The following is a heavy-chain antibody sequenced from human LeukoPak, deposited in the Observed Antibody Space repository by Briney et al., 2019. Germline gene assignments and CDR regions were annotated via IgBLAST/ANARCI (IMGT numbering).Heavy chain of an antibody. CDR3: ARDHSGSYADY. D-gene: IGHD1-26*01. CDR2: ISSSGSTI. CDR1: GFTVSSNY. J-gene: IGHJ4*02. Sequence: PGGSLRLSCAASGFTVSSNYMSWVRQAPGKGLEWVSYISSSGSTIYYADSVKGRFTISRDNAKNSPYLQMNSLRAEDTAVYYCARDHSGSYADYWGQGTLVTVSS. V-gene: IGHV3-11*04.